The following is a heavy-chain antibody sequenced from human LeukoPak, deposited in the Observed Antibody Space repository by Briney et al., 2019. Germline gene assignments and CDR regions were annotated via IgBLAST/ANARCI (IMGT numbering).Heavy chain of an antibody. CDR2: ISYDGSNK. Sequence: GGSLRLSCAASGFTFSSYGMHWVRQAPGKGLEWVAVISYDGSNKYYADSVKGRFTISRDNSKNTLYLQMNSLRAEDTAVYYCAKSGGSGWFVTQYYFDYWGQGTLVTVSS. J-gene: IGHJ4*02. D-gene: IGHD6-19*01. CDR1: GFTFSSYG. V-gene: IGHV3-30*18. CDR3: AKSGGSGWFVTQYYFDY.